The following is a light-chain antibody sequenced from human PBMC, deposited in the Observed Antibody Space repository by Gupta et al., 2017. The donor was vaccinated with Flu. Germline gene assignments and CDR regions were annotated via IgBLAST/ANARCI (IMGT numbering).Light chain of an antibody. CDR1: QSLLHSNGYNY. V-gene: IGKV2-28*01. J-gene: IGKJ1*01. CDR3: MQALQTPRT. Sequence: SPLSLPVTPGEPASISCRSSQSLLHSNGYNYLVWYLQKPGQSPQLLIYLGSNRASGVPDRFSGSGSGTDFTLKISRVEAEDVGVYYCMQALQTPRTFGQGTKVEIK. CDR2: LGS.